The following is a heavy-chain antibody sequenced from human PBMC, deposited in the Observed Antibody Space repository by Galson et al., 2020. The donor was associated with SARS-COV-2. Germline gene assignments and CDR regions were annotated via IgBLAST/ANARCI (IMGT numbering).Heavy chain of an antibody. Sequence: GESLKISCKGSGYSFTSYWIGWVRQMPGKGLEWLGIIYPGDSDTRYSPSFQGQVTISADKSISTAYLQWSSLKASDTAMYYCAAYYYDSSGYTNPFDYWGQGTLITVSS. J-gene: IGHJ4*02. CDR2: IYPGDSDT. CDR3: AAYYYDSSGYTNPFDY. CDR1: GYSFTSYW. V-gene: IGHV5-51*01. D-gene: IGHD3-22*01.